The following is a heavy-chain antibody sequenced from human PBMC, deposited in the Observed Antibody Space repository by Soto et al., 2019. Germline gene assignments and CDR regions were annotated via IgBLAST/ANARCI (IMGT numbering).Heavy chain of an antibody. CDR3: AKGRPTPRWFGELSA. V-gene: IGHV3-23*01. CDR2: ISGSGGST. Sequence: EVQLLESGGGLVQPGGSLRLSCAASGFTFSSYAMSWVRQXPGXGXEXVSAISGSGGSTYYADSVKGRFTISRDNSKNTLYLQMNSLRAEDTAVYYCAKGRPTPRWFGELSAWGQGTLVTVSS. D-gene: IGHD3-10*01. CDR1: GFTFSSYA. J-gene: IGHJ5*02.